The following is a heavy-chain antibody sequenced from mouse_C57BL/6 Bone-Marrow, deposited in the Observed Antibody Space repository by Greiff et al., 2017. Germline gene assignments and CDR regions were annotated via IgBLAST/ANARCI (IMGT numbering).Heavy chain of an antibody. D-gene: IGHD2-2*01. V-gene: IGHV1-81*01. CDR2: IYPRSGNT. CDR3: ARSGYHEGYFDV. J-gene: IGHJ1*03. CDR1: GYTFTSYG. Sequence: QVQLQQSGAELARPEASVKLSYKASGYTFTSYGISWVKQRTGQGLEWIGEIYPRSGNTYYNEKFKGKATLTADKSSSTAYMELRSLTSEDSAVYFCARSGYHEGYFDVWGTGTTVTVSS.